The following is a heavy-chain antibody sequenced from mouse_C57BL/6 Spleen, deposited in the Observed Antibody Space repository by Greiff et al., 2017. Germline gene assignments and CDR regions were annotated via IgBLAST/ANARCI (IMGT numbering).Heavy chain of an antibody. CDR1: GFTFSSYA. CDR3: ARDSDYDYGYFDV. D-gene: IGHD2-4*01. Sequence: EVKLQESGGGLVKPGGSLKLSCAASGFTFSSYAMSWVRQTPEKRLEWVATISDGGSYTYYPDNVKGRFTISRDNAKNHTHLQISHLTSEDTAMDFCARDSDYDYGYFDVWGTGTTVTVSS. V-gene: IGHV5-4*01. J-gene: IGHJ1*03. CDR2: ISDGGSYT.